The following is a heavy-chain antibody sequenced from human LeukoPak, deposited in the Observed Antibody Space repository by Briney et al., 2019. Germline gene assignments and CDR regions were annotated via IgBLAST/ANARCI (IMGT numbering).Heavy chain of an antibody. CDR1: GGSISSYY. CDR2: IYYSGST. CDR3: TSSSTVTPFDY. D-gene: IGHD4-17*01. Sequence: ASETLSLTCTVSGGSISSYYWSWIRQPPGKGLEWIGYIYYSGSTNYNPSLKSRVTISVDPSKNQFSLKLSSVTAADTAVYYCTSSSTVTPFDYWGQGTLVTVSS. J-gene: IGHJ4*02. V-gene: IGHV4-59*08.